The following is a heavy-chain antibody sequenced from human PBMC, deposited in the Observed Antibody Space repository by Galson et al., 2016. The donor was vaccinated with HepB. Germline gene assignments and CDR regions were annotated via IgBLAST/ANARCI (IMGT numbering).Heavy chain of an antibody. CDR1: GFTFRDAW. V-gene: IGHV3-15*01. J-gene: IGHJ4*02. CDR2: IKRKKDGGTT. D-gene: IGHD1-26*01. CDR3: SSGAY. Sequence: SLRLSCAVSGFTFRDAWMSWVRQAPGKGLEWVGRIKRKKDGGTTDYAAPVKGRFTISRDDSKNTLYLQMNSLKNEDTAVYFCSSGAYWGQGTLVTVSS.